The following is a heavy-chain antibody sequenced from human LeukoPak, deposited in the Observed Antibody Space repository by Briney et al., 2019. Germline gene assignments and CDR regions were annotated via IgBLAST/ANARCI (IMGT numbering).Heavy chain of an antibody. V-gene: IGHV4-38-2*02. CDR2: IYHSGTT. D-gene: IGHD1-26*01. CDR3: ARDGILGATGFDY. J-gene: IGHJ4*02. CDR1: GYSISSGYF. Sequence: SETLSLTCTVSGYSISSGYFWGWIRQPSGKGLEWIGSIYHSGTTYYNPSLKSRVTISVDTSKNHFSLKLSSVTAADAAMYYCARDGILGATGFDYWGQGTLVTVSS.